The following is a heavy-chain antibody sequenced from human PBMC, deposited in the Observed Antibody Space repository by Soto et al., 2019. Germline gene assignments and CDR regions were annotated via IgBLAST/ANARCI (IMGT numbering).Heavy chain of an antibody. V-gene: IGHV4-34*01. CDR3: ASRIAAAGHNWFDP. CDR2: INHSGST. J-gene: IGHJ5*02. Sequence: QAQLQQWGAGLLKPSETLSLTCAVYGGSFSGYYWSWIRQPPGKGLEWIGEINHSGSTNYNPSLKSRVTISVDTSKNQFSLKLSSVTAADTAVYYCASRIAAAGHNWFDPWGQGTLVTVSS. D-gene: IGHD6-13*01. CDR1: GGSFSGYY.